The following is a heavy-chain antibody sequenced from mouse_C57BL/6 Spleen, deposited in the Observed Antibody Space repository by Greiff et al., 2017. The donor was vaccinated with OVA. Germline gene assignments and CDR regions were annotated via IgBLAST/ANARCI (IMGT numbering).Heavy chain of an antibody. V-gene: IGHV1-74*01. CDR3: AILLEAY. Sequence: QVHVKQPGAELVKPGASVKVSCKASGYTFTSYWMHWVKQRPGQGLEWIGRIHPSDSDTNYNQKFKGKATLTVDKSSSTAYMQLSILTSEDSAVYYCAILLEAYWGQGTLVTVSA. CDR2: IHPSDSDT. J-gene: IGHJ3*01. D-gene: IGHD2-1*01. CDR1: GYTFTSYW.